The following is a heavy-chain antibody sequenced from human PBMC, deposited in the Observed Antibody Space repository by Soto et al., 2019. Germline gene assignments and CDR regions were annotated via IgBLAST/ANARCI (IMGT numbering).Heavy chain of an antibody. V-gene: IGHV3-33*01. Sequence: GGSLRLSCAASGFTFSSYGMHWVRQAPGKGLEWVAVIWYDGSNKYYADSVKGRFTISRDSSKNTLYLQMNSLRADDTAVYYCAIEMALSGDYDYWGQGTLVTVSS. D-gene: IGHD2-21*01. CDR1: GFTFSSYG. CDR3: AIEMALSGDYDY. J-gene: IGHJ4*02. CDR2: IWYDGSNK.